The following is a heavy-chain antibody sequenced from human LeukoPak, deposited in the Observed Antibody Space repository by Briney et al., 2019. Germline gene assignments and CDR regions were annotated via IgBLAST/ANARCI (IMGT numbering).Heavy chain of an antibody. Sequence: SVTVSFQASGFTFTSSAMQWVRQARGQRREWIGWIVVGSGNTNYAQKFQERVTITRDMSTSTAYMELSSLRSEDTAVYYCAAGYCSGGSCYGVADVWGQGTTVTVSS. D-gene: IGHD2-15*01. V-gene: IGHV1-58*02. CDR1: GFTFTSSA. CDR3: AAGYCSGGSCYGVADV. J-gene: IGHJ6*02. CDR2: IVVGSGNT.